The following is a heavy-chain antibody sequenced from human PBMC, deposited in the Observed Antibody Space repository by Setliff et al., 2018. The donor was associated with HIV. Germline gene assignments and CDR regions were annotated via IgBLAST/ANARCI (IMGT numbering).Heavy chain of an antibody. Sequence: SETLSLTCAVYGGSFTAYHWSWIRQPPGRGLEWIAEINHSGGTDHNPSLKSRITISVDTSKKQVSLKLTSVTAADTAIYYCARAGNFGDWDGFDVWGQGTMVTVSS. CDR3: ARAGNFGDWDGFDV. J-gene: IGHJ3*01. D-gene: IGHD3-10*01. CDR2: INHSGGT. CDR1: GGSFTAYH. V-gene: IGHV4-34*01.